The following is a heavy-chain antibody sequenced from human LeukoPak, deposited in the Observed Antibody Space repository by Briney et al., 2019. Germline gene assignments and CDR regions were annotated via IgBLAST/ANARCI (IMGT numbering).Heavy chain of an antibody. J-gene: IGHJ4*02. D-gene: IGHD6-19*01. CDR2: IFGSGGSA. CDR3: AKTTTGYSSGRYPGWPVDY. Sequence: QPGGSLRLSCAASGFTFNSYAMYWVRQAPGKGLEWVSGIFGSGGSAHYADSVKGRFTIFRDNSKNTVYLQMNSLRAEDTAVYYCAKTTTGYSSGRYPGWPVDYWGQGTLVTVCS. V-gene: IGHV3-23*01. CDR1: GFTFNSYA.